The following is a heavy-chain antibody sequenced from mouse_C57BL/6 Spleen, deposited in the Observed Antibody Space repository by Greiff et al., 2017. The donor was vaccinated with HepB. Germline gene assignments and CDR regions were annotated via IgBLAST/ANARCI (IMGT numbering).Heavy chain of an antibody. CDR3: ARHGSNYDWYFDV. J-gene: IGHJ1*03. Sequence: EVMLVESGGGLVKPGGSLKLSCAASGFTFSSYTMSWVRQTPEKRLEWVATISGGGGNTYYPDSVKGRFTISRDNAKNTLYLQKSSLRSEDTALYYCARHGSNYDWYFDVWGTGTTVTVSS. CDR2: ISGGGGNT. CDR1: GFTFSSYT. D-gene: IGHD2-5*01. V-gene: IGHV5-9*01.